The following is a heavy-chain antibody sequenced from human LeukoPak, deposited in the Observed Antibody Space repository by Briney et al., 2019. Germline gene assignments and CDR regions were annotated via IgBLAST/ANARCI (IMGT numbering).Heavy chain of an antibody. CDR1: GYTFTSYD. J-gene: IGHJ6*03. D-gene: IGHD3-10*01. CDR2: MNPNSGNT. CDR3: ARGGDSRHYYGSGTSDYYYYMDV. V-gene: IGHV1-8*01. Sequence: ASVKLSCKASGYTFTSYDINWVRQATGQGLEWMGWMNPNSGNTGYAQKFQGRVTMTRNTSISTAYMELSSLRSEDTAVYYCARGGDSRHYYGSGTSDYYYYMDVWGKGTTVTVSS.